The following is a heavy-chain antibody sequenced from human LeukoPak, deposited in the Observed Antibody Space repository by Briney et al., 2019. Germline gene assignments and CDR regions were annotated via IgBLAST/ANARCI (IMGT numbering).Heavy chain of an antibody. CDR2: ISQGGGTT. Sequence: PGGSLRLSCAASGFTFSTYAMRWVRQAPGMGLEWASAISQGGGTTYYADSVKGRFTISRDNSKNTLYLQMNSLRAEDTALYYCAKDRGQLLNDAFDIWGQGTMVAVSS. J-gene: IGHJ3*02. D-gene: IGHD2-2*01. V-gene: IGHV3-23*01. CDR1: GFTFSTYA. CDR3: AKDRGQLLNDAFDI.